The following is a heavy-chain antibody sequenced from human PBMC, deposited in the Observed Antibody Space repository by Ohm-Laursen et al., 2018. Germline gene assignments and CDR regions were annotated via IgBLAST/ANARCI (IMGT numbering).Heavy chain of an antibody. J-gene: IGHJ6*02. CDR2: IYSGGRA. CDR3: ARSPHAYCSGGTCYSEDHYYYGMDV. V-gene: IGHV3-53*01. Sequence: SLRLSCAASGFTVTSNYMSWVRQAPGKGLEWVSVIYSGGRANYADSVKGRFTISSDNSKNTLYLQMNSLRAEDMAVYYCARSPHAYCSGGTCYSEDHYYYGMDVWGQGTTVTVSS. D-gene: IGHD2-15*01. CDR1: GFTVTSNY.